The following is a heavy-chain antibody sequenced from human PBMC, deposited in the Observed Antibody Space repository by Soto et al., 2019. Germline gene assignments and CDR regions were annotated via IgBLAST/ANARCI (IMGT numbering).Heavy chain of an antibody. CDR2: ISAYNGNT. J-gene: IGHJ6*02. CDR1: GYTFTSYG. V-gene: IGHV1-18*04. Sequence: ASVKVSCKASGYTFTSYGISWVRQAPGQGLEWMGWISAYNGNTNYAQKLQGRVTMTTDTSTSTAYMELRSLRSDDTAVYYCASTLRSFDWYPQQYYYAIDVWGQGTTVTVSS. D-gene: IGHD3-9*01. CDR3: ASTLRSFDWYPQQYYYAIDV.